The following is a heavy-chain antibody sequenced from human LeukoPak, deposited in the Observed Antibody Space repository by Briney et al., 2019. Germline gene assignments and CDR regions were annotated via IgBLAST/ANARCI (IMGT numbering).Heavy chain of an antibody. D-gene: IGHD2-2*02. J-gene: IGHJ3*02. CDR3: ARADTWAFDI. CDR1: GGSISSYY. Sequence: SETLSLTCTVSGGSISSYYWSWIRQPPGKGLEWIGYTYYSGSTNYNPSLKSRVTISVDTSKNQFSLKLSSVTAAATAVYYCARADTWAFDIWGQGTMVTVSS. V-gene: IGHV4-59*01. CDR2: TYYSGST.